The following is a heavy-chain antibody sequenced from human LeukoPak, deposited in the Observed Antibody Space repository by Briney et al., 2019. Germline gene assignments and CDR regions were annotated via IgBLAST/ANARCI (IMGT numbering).Heavy chain of an antibody. CDR2: FDPEDGET. Sequence: RASVKVSCKVSGYTLTELSMHWVRQAPGKGLEWMGGFDPEDGETIYAQKFQGRVTMTEDTSTDTAYMELSRLRADDTAVYYCARDRSRATFGRGYDAFDIWGQGTMVTVSS. J-gene: IGHJ3*02. V-gene: IGHV1-24*01. CDR1: GYTLTELS. CDR3: ARDRSRATFGRGYDAFDI. D-gene: IGHD3-16*01.